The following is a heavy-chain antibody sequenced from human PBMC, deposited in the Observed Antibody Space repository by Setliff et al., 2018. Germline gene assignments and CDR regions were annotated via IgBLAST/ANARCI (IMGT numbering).Heavy chain of an antibody. CDR1: GGSISTYY. Sequence: SETLSLTCTVSGGSISTYYWSWIRQHPGKGLEWIGYIYYSGSTYYNPSLKSRVTISVDTSKNQFSLKLSSVTAADTAVYYCARDNNPGYRGYWGRFDYWGQGTLVTVSS. D-gene: IGHD3-16*02. J-gene: IGHJ4*02. CDR2: IYYSGST. CDR3: ARDNNPGYRGYWGRFDY. V-gene: IGHV4-59*06.